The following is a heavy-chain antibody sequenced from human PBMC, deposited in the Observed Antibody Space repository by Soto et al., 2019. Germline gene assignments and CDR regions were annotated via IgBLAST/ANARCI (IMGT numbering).Heavy chain of an antibody. CDR3: ARAIARDGSSWYRGGYDS. V-gene: IGHV1-2*04. Sequence: QVRLLQSGAEVKESGASVKVSCEASGYTFTAYYIHWVRQAPGQGLEWMGWINPDTGGTDYAQKFQGWVTMTRDTSITTAFMELASLKSDDTAVYYCARAIARDGSSWYRGGYDSWGQGTLVTVSS. D-gene: IGHD6-13*01. J-gene: IGHJ4*02. CDR1: GYTFTAYY. CDR2: INPDTGGT.